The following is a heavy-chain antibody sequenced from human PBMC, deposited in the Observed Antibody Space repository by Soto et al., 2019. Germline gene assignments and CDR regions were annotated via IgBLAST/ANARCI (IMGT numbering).Heavy chain of an antibody. J-gene: IGHJ4*02. CDR2: IYHTGNT. D-gene: IGHD6-6*01. V-gene: IGHV4-39*01. CDR1: GGSISSSHYY. Sequence: QLQLQESGPGLVKPSETLSLTCTVSGGSISSSHYYWGWIRQPPGKGLEWIGSIYHTGNTYYNPSLKSRVAISVDTSKNQFTLKLRSVTAADTAVYYCARRLSSQLVGVDHYYFDYWVQGTLVTVAS. CDR3: ARRLSSQLVGVDHYYFDY.